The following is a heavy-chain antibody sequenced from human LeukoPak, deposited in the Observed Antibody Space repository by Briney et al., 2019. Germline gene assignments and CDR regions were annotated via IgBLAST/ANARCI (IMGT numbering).Heavy chain of an antibody. CDR2: ISGSGGST. J-gene: IGHJ6*02. Sequence: GGSLRLSCAASGFTFSSYAISWVRQAPGKGLEWVSGISGSGGSTYYADSVKGRFTISRDNSRNTLYLQMNSPRAEDTAVYYCAKVQSLMVRGVPLNYYYYYGMDVWGQGTTVTVSS. D-gene: IGHD3-10*01. CDR3: AKVQSLMVRGVPLNYYYYYGMDV. CDR1: GFTFSSYA. V-gene: IGHV3-23*01.